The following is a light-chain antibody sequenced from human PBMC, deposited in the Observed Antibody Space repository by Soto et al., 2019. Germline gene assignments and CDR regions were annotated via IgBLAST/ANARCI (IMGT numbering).Light chain of an antibody. CDR1: ESISRW. Sequence: DIQMTQSPSTLSASVGDRFTITCRASESISRWLAWYQQKPGKXPKXXIYKASSLESGVPSRFRGSGSGTELTITINSLQADDVETDDGQQQNSFSITFCQGTRLEIK. CDR3: QQQNSFSIT. J-gene: IGKJ5*01. V-gene: IGKV1-5*03. CDR2: KAS.